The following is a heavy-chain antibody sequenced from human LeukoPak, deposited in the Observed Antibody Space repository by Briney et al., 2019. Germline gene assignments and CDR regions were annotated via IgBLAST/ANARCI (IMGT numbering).Heavy chain of an antibody. J-gene: IGHJ4*02. D-gene: IGHD4-17*01. CDR1: GYTFTSYG. CDR2: ISAYNGNT. CDR3: AREPRDGDYDFGVY. V-gene: IGHV1-18*01. Sequence: ASVKVSCKASGYTFTSYGISWVRQAPGQGPEWMGWISAYNGNTNYAQKLQGRVTMTTDTSTSTAYMELRSLRSDDTAVYYCAREPRDGDYDFGVYWGQGTLVTVSS.